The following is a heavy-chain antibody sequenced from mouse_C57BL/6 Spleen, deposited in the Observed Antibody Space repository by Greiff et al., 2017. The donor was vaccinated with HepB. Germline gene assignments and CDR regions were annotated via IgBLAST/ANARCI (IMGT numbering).Heavy chain of an antibody. V-gene: IGHV1-4*01. D-gene: IGHD1-1*01. CDR3: LIYYYGSRDYWYFDV. Sequence: QVQLQQSGAELARPGASVKMSCKASGYTFTSYTMHWVKQRPGQGLEWIGYINPISGYTKYNQKFKDKATLTADKSSSTAYMQLSSLTSEDSAVYYCLIYYYGSRDYWYFDVWGTGTTVTVSS. CDR1: GYTFTSYT. J-gene: IGHJ1*03. CDR2: INPISGYT.